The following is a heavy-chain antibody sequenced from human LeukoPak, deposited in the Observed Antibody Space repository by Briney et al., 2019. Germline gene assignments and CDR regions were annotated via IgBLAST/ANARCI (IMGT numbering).Heavy chain of an antibody. J-gene: IGHJ6*03. CDR2: IYYSGST. CDR3: ARGRSYYYYYYMDV. Sequence: SETLPLTCTVSGGSISSSSYYWGWIRQPPGKGLEWIGSIYYSGSTYYNPSLKSRVTISVDTSKNQFSLKLSSVTAADTAVYYCARGRSYYYYYYMDVWGKGTTVTVSS. CDR1: GGSISSSSYY. V-gene: IGHV4-39*01.